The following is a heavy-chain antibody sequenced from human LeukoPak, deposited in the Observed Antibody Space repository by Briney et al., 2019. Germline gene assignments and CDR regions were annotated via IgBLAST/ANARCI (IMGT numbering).Heavy chain of an antibody. CDR2: INHSGST. CDR3: ARGRFGMDV. J-gene: IGHJ6*02. CDR1: GFTFSSYA. Sequence: GSLRLSCAASGFTFSSYAMSWVRQAPGKGLEWIGEINHSGSTNYNPSLKSRVTISVDTSKNQFSLKLSSVTAADTAVYYCARGRFGMDVWGQGTTVTVSS. V-gene: IGHV4-34*01.